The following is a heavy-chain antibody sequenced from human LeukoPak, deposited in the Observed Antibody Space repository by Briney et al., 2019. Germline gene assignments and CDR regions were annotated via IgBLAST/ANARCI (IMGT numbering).Heavy chain of an antibody. Sequence: SSVNPSCNLSSGRFSLQSFCYVRDPPGPRHEAGGRIIPLLGMTNYAQKFQGRVTVTADKSTTTAYMELSSLRSEDTAMYFCATDVGPSQAAADWGQGTRVTVSS. CDR2: IIPLLGMT. CDR3: ATDVGPSQAAAD. J-gene: IGHJ4*02. CDR1: SGRFSLQS. V-gene: IGHV1-69*04.